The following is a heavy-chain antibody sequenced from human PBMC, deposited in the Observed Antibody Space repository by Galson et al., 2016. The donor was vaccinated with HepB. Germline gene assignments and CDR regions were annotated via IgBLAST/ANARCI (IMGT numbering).Heavy chain of an antibody. Sequence: SLRLSCAASGFTFSSFWMSWVRQAPGKRLELVANIKLDGREKYYVDSVKGRFTISRDNAKNSVYLQMNRLRAEDTAVYYCARFWHTTKKFDPWGQGTLVTVSS. CDR1: GFTFSSFW. J-gene: IGHJ5*02. V-gene: IGHV3-7*01. CDR2: IKLDGREK. D-gene: IGHD1-14*01. CDR3: ARFWHTTKKFDP.